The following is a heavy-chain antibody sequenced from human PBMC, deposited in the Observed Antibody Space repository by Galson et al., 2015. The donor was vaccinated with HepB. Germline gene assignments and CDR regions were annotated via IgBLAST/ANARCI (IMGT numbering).Heavy chain of an antibody. V-gene: IGHV3-30-3*01. D-gene: IGHD2-2*03. Sequence: SLRLSCAASGSTFSSYAMHWVRQAPGKGLEWVAVISYDGSNKYYADSVKGRFTISRDNSKNTLYLQMNSLRAEDTAVYYCARDWILDYWGQGTLVTVSS. J-gene: IGHJ4*02. CDR3: ARDWILDY. CDR2: ISYDGSNK. CDR1: GSTFSSYA.